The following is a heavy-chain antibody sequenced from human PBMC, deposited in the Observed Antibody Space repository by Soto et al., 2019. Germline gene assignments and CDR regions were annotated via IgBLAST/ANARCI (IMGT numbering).Heavy chain of an antibody. J-gene: IGHJ4*01. D-gene: IGHD3-22*01. CDR2: IYYSGST. V-gene: IGHV4-39*01. Sequence: SETLSLPCTVSGGIITKRSYYWGWLRQPPGKGLEWIVSIYYSGSTYYNPSLKSRVTTSVDTSKNHFSVKLISVTAADTAVYFFPRQSNDISVHFDYCGQGTLV. CDR1: GGIITKRSYY. CDR3: PRQSNDISVHFDY.